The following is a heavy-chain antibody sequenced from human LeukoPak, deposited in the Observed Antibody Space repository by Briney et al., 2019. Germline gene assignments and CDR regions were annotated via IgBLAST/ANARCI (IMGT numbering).Heavy chain of an antibody. CDR1: GFTFSDYY. Sequence: GGSLRLSCAASGFTFSDYYMSWIRQAPGKGLEWVSGISWNSGSIGYADSVRGRFTISRDNAKNSLYLQMNSLRAEDMALYYCAKARYSGSYSGLFDYWGQGTLVTVSS. CDR2: ISWNSGSI. J-gene: IGHJ4*02. D-gene: IGHD1-26*01. CDR3: AKARYSGSYSGLFDY. V-gene: IGHV3-9*03.